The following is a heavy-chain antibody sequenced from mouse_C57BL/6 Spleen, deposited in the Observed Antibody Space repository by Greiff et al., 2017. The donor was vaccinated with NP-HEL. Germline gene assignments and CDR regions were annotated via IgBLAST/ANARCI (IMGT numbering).Heavy chain of an antibody. CDR2: IYPGSGNT. J-gene: IGHJ4*01. CDR1: GYTFTDYY. CDR3: ARPGDYDPFYYAMDY. Sequence: VQLQQSGAELVRPGASVKLSCKASGYTFTDYYINWVKQRPGQGLEWIARIYPGSGNTYYNEKFKGKATLTAEKSSSTAYMQLSSLTSEDSAVYFGARPGDYDPFYYAMDYWGQGTSVTVSS. V-gene: IGHV1-76*01. D-gene: IGHD2-4*01.